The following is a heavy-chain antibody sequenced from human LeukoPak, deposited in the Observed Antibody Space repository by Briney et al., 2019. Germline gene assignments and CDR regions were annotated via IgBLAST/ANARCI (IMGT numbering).Heavy chain of an antibody. CDR1: GFSLSTSGVG. J-gene: IGHJ3*02. CDR3: AHFLDYDILTGYYSKPNAFDI. V-gene: IGHV2-5*02. CDR2: IYWDDDK. Sequence: SGPTLVNPTQTLTPTCTFSGFSLSTSGVGVGWIRQPPGKALEWLALIYWDDDKRYSPSLKSRLTITKDTSKNQVVLTMTNMDPVDTATYYCAHFLDYDILTGYYSKPNAFDIWGQGTMVTVSS. D-gene: IGHD3-9*01.